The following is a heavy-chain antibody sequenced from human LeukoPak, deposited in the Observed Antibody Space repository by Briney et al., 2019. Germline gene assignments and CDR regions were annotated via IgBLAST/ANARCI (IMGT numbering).Heavy chain of an antibody. CDR3: AREAAAAGVFWFDP. J-gene: IGHJ5*02. CDR2: ISTYNGNT. CDR1: GYTFTSDG. D-gene: IGHD6-13*01. Sequence: SVKVSCKTSGYTFTSDGITWLRQAPGQGLEWMGWISTYNGNTYYAQKFQGRATMTTDTSTRTGYMELRNLKSDDTAVYYCAREAAAAGVFWFDPWGKGTLVTVSS. V-gene: IGHV1-18*01.